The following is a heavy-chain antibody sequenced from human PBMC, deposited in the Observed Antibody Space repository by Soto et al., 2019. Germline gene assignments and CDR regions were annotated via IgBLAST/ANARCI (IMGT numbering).Heavy chain of an antibody. CDR3: ASRRGIYGNNSDDFDY. CDR2: ISYGEINK. J-gene: IGHJ4*01. D-gene: IGHD5-12*01. CDR1: GFAFSSYG. Sequence: QVQLVESGGGVVQPGRSLRLSCAASGFAFSSYGMHWVRQAPGKGLEGVAVISYGEINKYYADSVEGRFTISSDNSKNTLYQQMNSLRGEGTAVYYCASRRGIYGNNSDDFDYWGQGTLVTVSS. V-gene: IGHV3-30*03.